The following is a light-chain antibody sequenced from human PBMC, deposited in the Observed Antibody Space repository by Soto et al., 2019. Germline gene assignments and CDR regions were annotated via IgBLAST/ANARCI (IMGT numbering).Light chain of an antibody. V-gene: IGKV3-20*01. CDR2: GSL. J-gene: IGKJ2*01. Sequence: VVLTQSPGTLSLSPGERATLSCRATQRISANYIAWYQLKPGQAPRLLIHGSLTRAAGIPDRFSGSGSGADFTLTIARVEPEDFAVYFCHHYGDSPYSFGQGTKLDIK. CDR3: HHYGDSPYS. CDR1: QRISANY.